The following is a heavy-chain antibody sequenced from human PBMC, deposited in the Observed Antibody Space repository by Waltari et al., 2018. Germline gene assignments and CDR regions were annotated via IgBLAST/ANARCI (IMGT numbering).Heavy chain of an antibody. V-gene: IGHV1-69-2*01. J-gene: IGHJ3*02. CDR3: ARTGTTTAFDI. D-gene: IGHD1-7*01. CDR1: GYTFTDYY. CDR2: VDPEDGET. Sequence: EVQLVQSGAEVKKPGATVKISCKASGYTFTDYYMHWVQQAPGKGLEWMGRVDPEDGETIDAEKFQGRVTITADTSTDTAYMELSSLRSEDTAVYYCARTGTTTAFDIWGQGTMVTVSS.